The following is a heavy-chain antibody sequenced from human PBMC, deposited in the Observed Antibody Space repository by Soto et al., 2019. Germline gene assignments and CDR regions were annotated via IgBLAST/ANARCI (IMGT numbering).Heavy chain of an antibody. CDR3: AKELGYCTNGVCYSYYYYGMDV. CDR1: GFTFSSYG. Sequence: PGGSLRLSCAASGFTFSSYGMHWVRQAPGKGLEWVAVISYDGSNKYYADSVKGRFTISRDNSKNTLYLQMNSLRAEDTAVYYYAKELGYCTNGVCYSYYYYGMDVWGQGTTVTVSS. J-gene: IGHJ6*02. V-gene: IGHV3-30*18. D-gene: IGHD2-8*01. CDR2: ISYDGSNK.